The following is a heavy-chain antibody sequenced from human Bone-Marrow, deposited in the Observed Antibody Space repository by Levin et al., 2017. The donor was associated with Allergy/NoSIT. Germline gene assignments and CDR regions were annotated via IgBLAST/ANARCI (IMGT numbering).Heavy chain of an antibody. CDR1: GFTFSSYA. Sequence: GGSLRLSCAASGFTFSSYAMSWVRQAPGKGLEWVSAISGSGGSTYYADSVKGRFTISRDNSKNTLYLQMNSLRAEDTAVYYCAKKIYRSIVGAHPNKALDYWGQGTLVTVSS. CDR2: ISGSGGST. V-gene: IGHV3-23*01. D-gene: IGHD1-26*01. CDR3: AKKIYRSIVGAHPNKALDY. J-gene: IGHJ4*02.